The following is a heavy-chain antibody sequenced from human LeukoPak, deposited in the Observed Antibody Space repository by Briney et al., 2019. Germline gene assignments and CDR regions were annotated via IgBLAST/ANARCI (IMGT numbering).Heavy chain of an antibody. J-gene: IGHJ4*02. CDR3: ARRAHWELPCFDY. D-gene: IGHD1-26*01. CDR2: IKQDGSEK. CDR1: GGSFSGYY. Sequence: PSETLSLTCAVYGGSFSGYYWSWVRQAPGKGLEWVANIKQDGSEKYYVDSVKGRFTISRDNAKNSLYLQMNSLRAEDTAVYYCARRAHWELPCFDYWGQGTLVTVSS. V-gene: IGHV3-7*01.